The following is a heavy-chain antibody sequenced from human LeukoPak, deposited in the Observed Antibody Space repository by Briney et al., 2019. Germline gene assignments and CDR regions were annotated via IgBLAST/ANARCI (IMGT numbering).Heavy chain of an antibody. V-gene: IGHV4-61*02. CDR2: IYTSGST. Sequence: PPQTLSLTCTVSGGSISSGSYYWSWIRQPAGKGLEWIGRIYTSGSTNYNPSLKSRVTISVDTSKNQFSLKLSSVTAADTAVYSRGPLSGTFDYWGQGTLVTVSS. CDR1: GGSISSGSYY. J-gene: IGHJ4*02. CDR3: GPLSGTFDY. D-gene: IGHD6-13*01.